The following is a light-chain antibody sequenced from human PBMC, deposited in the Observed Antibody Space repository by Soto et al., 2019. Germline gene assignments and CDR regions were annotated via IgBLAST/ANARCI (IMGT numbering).Light chain of an antibody. V-gene: IGKV1-6*01. J-gene: IGKJ4*01. CDR2: AAS. Sequence: AIQMTQSPSSLSASVGDRVTITCRASQGIRNDLGWYQQKPGKAPNLLIYAASSLQSGVPSRFSGSGSGTDFTPTTSSLQPEDFATYYGLQNYNYPLPFGGGTKVEI. CDR1: QGIRND. CDR3: LQNYNYPLP.